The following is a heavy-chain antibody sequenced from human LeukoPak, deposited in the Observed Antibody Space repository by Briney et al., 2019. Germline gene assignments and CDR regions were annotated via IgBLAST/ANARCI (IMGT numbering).Heavy chain of an antibody. J-gene: IGHJ4*02. CDR1: GYSISSGYF. Sequence: SETLSLTCTVSGYSISSGYFWGWMRQPPGKGLEWIGSIYQSETAHYNPSLKSRVTISVDTSKNQFSLKLSSVTAADTAVYYCARGPALYSTNWGQGTLVTVSS. CDR2: IYQSETA. V-gene: IGHV4-38-2*02. CDR3: ARGPALYSTN. D-gene: IGHD6-13*01.